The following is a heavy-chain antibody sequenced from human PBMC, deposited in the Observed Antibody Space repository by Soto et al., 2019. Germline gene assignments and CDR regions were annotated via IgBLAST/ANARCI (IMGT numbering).Heavy chain of an antibody. CDR1: GGSFSSYA. V-gene: IGHV1-69*01. J-gene: IGHJ4*02. Sequence: QVQLVQSGAEVKKPGSSVKVSCKASGGSFSSYAINWVRQAPGQGLEWMGGVIPIFGTPSYAQKFQSRVTITGDESTSTAYMVLSSLRSEDTGVYYCAREYRSSSGRFDNWGQGTLVTVSS. CDR2: VIPIFGTP. D-gene: IGHD6-6*01. CDR3: AREYRSSSGRFDN.